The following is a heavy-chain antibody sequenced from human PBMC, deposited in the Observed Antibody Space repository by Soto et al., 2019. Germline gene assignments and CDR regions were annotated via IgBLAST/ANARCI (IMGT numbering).Heavy chain of an antibody. CDR3: ASTYDFWSGYSSKEIDY. Sequence: QVQLQQWGAGLLKPSETLSLTCAVYGGSFTGYYWSWIRQPPGEGLEWIGEINHSGSTNYNPSLKSRVTISRDTPKNQFSLKLSSVTAADTAVYYCASTYDFWSGYSSKEIDYWGQGTLVTVSS. D-gene: IGHD3-3*01. J-gene: IGHJ4*02. CDR1: GGSFTGYY. CDR2: INHSGST. V-gene: IGHV4-34*01.